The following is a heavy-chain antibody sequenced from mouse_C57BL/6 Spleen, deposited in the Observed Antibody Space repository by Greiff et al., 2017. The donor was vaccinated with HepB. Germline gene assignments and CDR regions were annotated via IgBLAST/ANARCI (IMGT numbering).Heavy chain of an antibody. V-gene: IGHV1-76*01. D-gene: IGHD1-1*01. Sequence: VKLQESGAELVRPGASVKLSCKASGYTFTDYYINWVKQRPGQGLEWIARIYPGSGNTYYNEKFKGKATLTAEKSSSTAYMQLSSLTSEDSAVYFCARNYYYGSSYKDYFDYWGQGTTLTVSS. CDR3: ARNYYYGSSYKDYFDY. CDR2: IYPGSGNT. CDR1: GYTFTDYY. J-gene: IGHJ2*01.